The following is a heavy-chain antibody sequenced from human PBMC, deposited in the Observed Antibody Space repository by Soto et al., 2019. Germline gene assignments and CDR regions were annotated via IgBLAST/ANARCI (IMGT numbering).Heavy chain of an antibody. J-gene: IGHJ4*02. CDR2: IYYSATT. CDR1: GGSISSYY. CDR3: ARDSYYYDSSGSV. D-gene: IGHD3-22*01. Sequence: SETLSLTCTVSGGSISSYYWSWIRQPPGKGLEWIGYIYYSATTNYNPSLKSRVTISVDTSKNQFSLKLSSVTAADTAVYYCARDSYYYDSSGSVWGQGTLVTVSS. V-gene: IGHV4-59*01.